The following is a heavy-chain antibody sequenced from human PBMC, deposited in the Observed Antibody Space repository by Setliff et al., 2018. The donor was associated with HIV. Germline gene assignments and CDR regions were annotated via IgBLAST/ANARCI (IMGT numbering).Heavy chain of an antibody. CDR2: INHSGST. D-gene: IGHD2-8*01. CDR1: GESFNTYF. Sequence: PSETLSLTCAVYGESFNTYFWSWIRQPPGKGLEWIGQINHSGSTNYNPSLRSRVTISIGTSKNQFSLKLSSVTAADTAVYYCATGLIMAPDYWGQG. V-gene: IGHV4-34*01. CDR3: ATGLIMAPDY. J-gene: IGHJ4*02.